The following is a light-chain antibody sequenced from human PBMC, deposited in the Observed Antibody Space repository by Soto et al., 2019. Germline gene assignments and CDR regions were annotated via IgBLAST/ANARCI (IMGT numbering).Light chain of an antibody. J-gene: IGKJ4*01. CDR1: QGIGNY. Sequence: DIQMTQSPSSLSASVGDRVTITCRASQGIGNYLAWYQQKPGKVPKLLIYTSSTLQAGVPSRFSGSGSGTDFTLTISNLQPEDVATYYCQKHNAAPLTFCGGTKVEIK. CDR2: TSS. V-gene: IGKV1-27*01. CDR3: QKHNAAPLT.